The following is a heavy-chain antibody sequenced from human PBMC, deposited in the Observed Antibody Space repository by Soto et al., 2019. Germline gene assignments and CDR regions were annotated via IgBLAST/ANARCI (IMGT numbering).Heavy chain of an antibody. J-gene: IGHJ4*02. D-gene: IGHD2-21*02. V-gene: IGHV3-64D*08. CDR2: ISSNGGST. Sequence: GGSLRLSCSASGFTFSSYAMHWVRQAPGKGLEYVSAISSNGGSTYYAESVKGRFTMSRDNSKNTLYLQMSSLRAEDTAVYYCVKDSQGDLYDYWGQGTLVTVSS. CDR3: VKDSQGDLYDY. CDR1: GFTFSSYA.